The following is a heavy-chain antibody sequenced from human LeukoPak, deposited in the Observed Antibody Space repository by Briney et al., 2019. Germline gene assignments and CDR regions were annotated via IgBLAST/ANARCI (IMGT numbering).Heavy chain of an antibody. J-gene: IGHJ3*02. V-gene: IGHV4-39*02. D-gene: IGHD5-12*01. Sequence: SETLSLTCTVSGGSISSSTYYWGWIRQPPGKGLEWIGSIYYSGSTYYNPSLKSRVTISVDTSKNQFSLKLSSVTAADTAVYYCARDGGYDSAAFDIWGQGTMVTVSS. CDR3: ARDGGYDSAAFDI. CDR1: GGSISSSTYY. CDR2: IYYSGST.